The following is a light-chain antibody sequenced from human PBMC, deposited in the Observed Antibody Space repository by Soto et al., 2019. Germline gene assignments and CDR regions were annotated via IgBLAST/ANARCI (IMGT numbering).Light chain of an antibody. J-gene: IGKJ2*01. CDR2: AAS. Sequence: EIVLTQSPGTLSLSPGARATLSCRASQSVSSSHLAWYQQKPGQAPRLLIYAASSRATGIPDRFSGSGSGTDFTLTISRLAPEDFAVYYCQQYGSSYTFGQGTKLETK. V-gene: IGKV3-20*01. CDR3: QQYGSSYT. CDR1: QSVSSSH.